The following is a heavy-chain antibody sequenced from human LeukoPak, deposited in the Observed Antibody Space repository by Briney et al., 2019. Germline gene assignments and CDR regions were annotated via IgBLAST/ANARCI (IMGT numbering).Heavy chain of an antibody. CDR1: GFTFSSYG. J-gene: IGHJ4*02. CDR3: AKGSNRGVATIDY. V-gene: IGHV3-30*18. CDR2: ISYDGSNK. Sequence: PGVSLRLSCAASGFTFSSYGMHWVRQAPGKGLDWVAVISYDGSNKYYADSVKGRFTISRDNSKNTLFLQMNSLRAEDTAVYYCAKGSNRGVATIDYWGQGTLVTVSS. D-gene: IGHD5-12*01.